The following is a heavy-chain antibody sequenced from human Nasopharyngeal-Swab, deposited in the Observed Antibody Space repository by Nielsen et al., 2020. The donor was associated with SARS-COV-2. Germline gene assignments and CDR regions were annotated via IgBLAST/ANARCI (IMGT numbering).Heavy chain of an antibody. V-gene: IGHV3-9*01. CDR1: GFTFDDYA. CDR2: ISWNSGSI. J-gene: IGHJ3*02. Sequence: SLKISCAASGFTFDDYAMHWDRQAPGKGLEWVSGISWNSGSIGYADSVKGRFTISRDNAKNSLYLQMNSLRAEDTALYYCAKDISAAGDDAFDIWGQGTMVTVSS. D-gene: IGHD6-13*01. CDR3: AKDISAAGDDAFDI.